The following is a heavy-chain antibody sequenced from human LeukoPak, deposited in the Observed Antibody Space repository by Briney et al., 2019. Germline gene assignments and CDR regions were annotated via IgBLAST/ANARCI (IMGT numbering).Heavy chain of an antibody. CDR3: ARGSCSSTSCPIDY. D-gene: IGHD2-2*01. V-gene: IGHV3-48*03. Sequence: PGGSLRLSCAASGFTFSSFEMNCVRQAPGKGLEWVSSISSSGTYISYADSVKGRFTISRDNAKNSLYLQMNSLRAEDTAVYYCARGSCSSTSCPIDYWGQGTLVTVSS. CDR2: ISSSGTYI. CDR1: GFTFSSFE. J-gene: IGHJ4*02.